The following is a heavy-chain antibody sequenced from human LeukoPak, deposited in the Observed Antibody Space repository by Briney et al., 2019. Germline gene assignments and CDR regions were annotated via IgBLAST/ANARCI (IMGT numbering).Heavy chain of an antibody. CDR2: IYYSGST. CDR3: ARQASGSSTSCNPFDY. Sequence: KPSETLSLTCTVSGGSISGYYWSWIRQPPGKGLEWTGYIYYSGSTSYNPSLKSRVTISVDTSKNQFSLKLSSVTAADTAVYYCARQASGSSTSCNPFDYWGQGTLVTVSS. CDR1: GGSISGYY. D-gene: IGHD2-2*01. J-gene: IGHJ4*02. V-gene: IGHV4-59*08.